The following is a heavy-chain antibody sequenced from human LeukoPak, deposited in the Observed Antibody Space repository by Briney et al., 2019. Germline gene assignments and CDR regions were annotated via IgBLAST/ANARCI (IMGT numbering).Heavy chain of an antibody. J-gene: IGHJ4*02. CDR2: IRNKANSYAT. Sequence: GGSLRLSCAASGFTFSGSAMHWVRQTSGKGLEWVGRIRNKANSYATAYAASVKGRFTISRDDSKNTACLQMNSLKSEDTAVYYCARHAASGGSGVDYWGQGTLVTVSS. CDR3: ARHAASGGSGVDY. V-gene: IGHV3-73*01. D-gene: IGHD3-10*01. CDR1: GFTFSGSA.